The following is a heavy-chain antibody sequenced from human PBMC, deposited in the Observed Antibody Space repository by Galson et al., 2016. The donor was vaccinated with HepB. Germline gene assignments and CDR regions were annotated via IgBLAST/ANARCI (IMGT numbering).Heavy chain of an antibody. Sequence: SVKVSCKASGYTFIHYGISWVRQAPGQGLEWMGWISTDNGDINYAQKFQGRLSMTTDTSTSTAYMELRSLRSDDSAVYYYARTAVTGPSFFSFWGQGTLVSVSS. V-gene: IGHV1-18*01. CDR1: GYTFIHYG. D-gene: IGHD4-17*01. CDR3: ARTAVTGPSFFSF. J-gene: IGHJ4*02. CDR2: ISTDNGDI.